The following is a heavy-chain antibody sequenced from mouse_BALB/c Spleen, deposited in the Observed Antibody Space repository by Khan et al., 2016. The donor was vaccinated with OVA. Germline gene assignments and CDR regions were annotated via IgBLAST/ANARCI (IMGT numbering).Heavy chain of an antibody. CDR1: GFAFSSYD. Sequence: VQLKESGGGLVKPGGSLKLSCAASGFAFSSYDMSWVRQTPEKRLEWVATISSGGSYTYYPDSVKGRFTISRDNARNTLYLQMSSLRSEDTALYYCARGGFAYWGQGTLVTVSA. CDR2: ISSGGSYT. CDR3: ARGGFAY. V-gene: IGHV5-9*02. J-gene: IGHJ3*01.